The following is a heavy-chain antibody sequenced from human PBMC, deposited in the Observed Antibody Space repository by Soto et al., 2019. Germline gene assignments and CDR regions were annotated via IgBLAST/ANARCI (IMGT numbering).Heavy chain of an antibody. D-gene: IGHD3-3*01. CDR1: GGSISSGGYY. Sequence: PSETLSLTCTVSGGSISSGGYYWSWIRQHPGKGLEWIGYIYYSGSTYYNPSLKSRVTISVDTSKNQFSLKLSSVTAADTAAYYCARALSRDFWSGYPYHYYYYYYMDVWGKGTTVTVSS. V-gene: IGHV4-31*03. CDR2: IYYSGST. CDR3: ARALSRDFWSGYPYHYYYYYYMDV. J-gene: IGHJ6*03.